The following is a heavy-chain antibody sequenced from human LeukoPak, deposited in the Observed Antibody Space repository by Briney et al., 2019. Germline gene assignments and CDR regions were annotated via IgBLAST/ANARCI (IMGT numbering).Heavy chain of an antibody. CDR3: ARVGGDTNSGSAKSDAFDI. CDR2: IYYSGST. J-gene: IGHJ3*02. Sequence: SETLSLTCTVSGGSISSYYWSWIRQPPGKGLEWIGYIYYSGSTNYNPPLKSRVTISVDTSKNQFSLKLSSVTAADTAVYYCARVGGDTNSGSAKSDAFDIWGQGTMVTVSP. CDR1: GGSISSYY. V-gene: IGHV4-59*01. D-gene: IGHD1-26*01.